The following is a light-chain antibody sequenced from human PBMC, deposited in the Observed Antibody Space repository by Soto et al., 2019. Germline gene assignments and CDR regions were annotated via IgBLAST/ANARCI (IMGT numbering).Light chain of an antibody. Sequence: EIVLTQSPGTLSLSPGERATLSCRASQSVSSSHLAWYQQKPGQAPRLLIYVASSRATGIPDRFSGSGSGTDFTLTISRLEPEDFAVYYCQQYGSSPRTFGQGTKVEIK. CDR1: QSVSSSH. CDR2: VAS. V-gene: IGKV3-20*01. J-gene: IGKJ1*01. CDR3: QQYGSSPRT.